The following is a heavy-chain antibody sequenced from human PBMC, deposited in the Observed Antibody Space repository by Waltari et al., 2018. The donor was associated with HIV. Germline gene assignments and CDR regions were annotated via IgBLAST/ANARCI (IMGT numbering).Heavy chain of an antibody. CDR3: ARDGKSGSVDGFDI. Sequence: QVQLVESGGGVVQPGRSLRLSCAASRFTLRSYTMHLVRQAPGKGLGWVALITWDGKENHADSVKGRFTVSRDDSRNILHLQMNSLRPEDTAVYYCARDGKSGSVDGFDIWGQGAMVTVSS. V-gene: IGHV3-30*04. CDR1: RFTLRSYT. CDR2: ITWDGKE. J-gene: IGHJ3*02. D-gene: IGHD1-1*01.